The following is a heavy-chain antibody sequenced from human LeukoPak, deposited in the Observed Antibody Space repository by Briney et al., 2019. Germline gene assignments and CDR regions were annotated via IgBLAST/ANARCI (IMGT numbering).Heavy chain of an antibody. CDR2: ISYDGRNE. V-gene: IGHV3-30*04. D-gene: IGHD3-22*01. CDR1: GFTFSNHA. CDR3: ARGEAYYDRNGLPGAALDF. J-gene: IGHJ3*01. Sequence: PGGSLRLSCTASGFTFSNHALHWVRQAPGKGLEWLTVISYDGRNEYYADSVTGRFTISRDNSKNTVSLQLNSLRVEDAAVYYCARGEAYYDRNGLPGAALDFWGQGTLVTVSS.